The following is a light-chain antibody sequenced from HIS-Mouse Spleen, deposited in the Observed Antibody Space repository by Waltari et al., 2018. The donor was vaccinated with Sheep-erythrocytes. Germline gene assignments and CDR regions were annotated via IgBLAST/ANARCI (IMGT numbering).Light chain of an antibody. CDR3: LQDYNYPFT. CDR1: QGIRND. V-gene: IGKV1-6*01. CDR2: AAS. Sequence: AIQMTQSPSSLSASVGDRVTITCRASQGIRNDLGWYQHKPGKAPKLLIYAASSLQSGVPSRFSGSGSGTDFTLTISRLQPEDFASYYCLQDYNYPFTFGPGTKVDIK. J-gene: IGKJ3*01.